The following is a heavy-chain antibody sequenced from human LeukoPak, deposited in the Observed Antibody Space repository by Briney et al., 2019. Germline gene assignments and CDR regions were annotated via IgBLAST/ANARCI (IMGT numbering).Heavy chain of an antibody. Sequence: SQTLSLTCAISGDSVSSNNTTWNWIRQSPSRGLEWLGRTYFRGKWYSDYALSVKSRITINPDTSKNQFSLQLNSVTPEDTAVYYCARGPLRYFDRWGQGTLVTVSS. J-gene: IGHJ4*02. CDR1: GDSVSSNNTT. D-gene: IGHD4-17*01. V-gene: IGHV6-1*01. CDR3: ARGPLRYFDR. CDR2: TYFRGKWYS.